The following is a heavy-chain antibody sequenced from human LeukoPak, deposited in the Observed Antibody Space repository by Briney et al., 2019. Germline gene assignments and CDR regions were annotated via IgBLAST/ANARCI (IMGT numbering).Heavy chain of an antibody. CDR1: GYTFTGYY. J-gene: IGHJ4*02. Sequence: GASVKVSCKASGYTFTGYYMHWVRQAPGQGLEWMGWINPNSGGTNYAQKFQGRVTMTRDTPISTAYMELSRLRSDDTAVYYCARERYSSGWYGKYYFDYWGQGTLVTVSS. V-gene: IGHV1-2*02. D-gene: IGHD6-19*01. CDR2: INPNSGGT. CDR3: ARERYSSGWYGKYYFDY.